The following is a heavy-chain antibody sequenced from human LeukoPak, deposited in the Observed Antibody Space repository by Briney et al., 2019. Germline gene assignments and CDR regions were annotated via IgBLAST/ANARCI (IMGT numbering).Heavy chain of an antibody. J-gene: IGHJ4*02. CDR3: ARSVWYSSSSPIFAYYFDS. Sequence: SETLSLTCTVSGGSTSSYYWSWIRQPAGKGLGWIGRIYASGSTTYNPSLKSRVTISLDTSKNQFSLKLRSVTAADTAVYYCARSVWYSSSSPIFAYYFDSWGQGTLVTVSS. D-gene: IGHD6-6*01. V-gene: IGHV4-4*07. CDR2: IYASGST. CDR1: GGSTSSYY.